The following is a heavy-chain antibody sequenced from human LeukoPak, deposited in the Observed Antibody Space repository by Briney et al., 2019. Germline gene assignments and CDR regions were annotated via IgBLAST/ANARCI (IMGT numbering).Heavy chain of an antibody. Sequence: GESLKISCKGSGYSFSTYWIGWVRQMPGKGLEWMGIIYPGDSDTRYSPSFQGQVTISADKSISTAYLQWSSLKASDTAMYYCARPTTVYGDYVEPDAFDIWGQGTMVTVPS. CDR3: ARPTTVYGDYVEPDAFDI. D-gene: IGHD4-17*01. J-gene: IGHJ3*02. CDR1: GYSFSTYW. V-gene: IGHV5-51*01. CDR2: IYPGDSDT.